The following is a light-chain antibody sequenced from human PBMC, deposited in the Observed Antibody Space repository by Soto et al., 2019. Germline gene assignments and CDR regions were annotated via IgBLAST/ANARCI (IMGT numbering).Light chain of an antibody. CDR1: QSVSSK. J-gene: IGKJ5*01. Sequence: EIVMTQSPATLSVSPGDRATLSCRASQSVSSKLAWYQQKPGQAPRLLIFDASTRATGIPARFSGSGSGTEFTLTISSLQSEDFAVYYCQQYHNWPPITFGQGTRLEIK. CDR2: DAS. V-gene: IGKV3-15*01. CDR3: QQYHNWPPIT.